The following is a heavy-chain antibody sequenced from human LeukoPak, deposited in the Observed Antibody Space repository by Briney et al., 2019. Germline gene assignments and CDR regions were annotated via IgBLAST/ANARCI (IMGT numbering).Heavy chain of an antibody. CDR1: GFTFTSYA. V-gene: IGHV3-23*01. Sequence: GGSLRLSCVASGFTFTSYAMNWVRQAPGKGLEWVSGFSGSGGRIYYADSVKGRFTISRDNSKSMVYLQMNSLRDEDTAVYFCAKDGCSGGSCFSHFDYWGQGTLVTVSS. CDR2: FSGSGGRI. CDR3: AKDGCSGGSCFSHFDY. J-gene: IGHJ4*02. D-gene: IGHD2-15*01.